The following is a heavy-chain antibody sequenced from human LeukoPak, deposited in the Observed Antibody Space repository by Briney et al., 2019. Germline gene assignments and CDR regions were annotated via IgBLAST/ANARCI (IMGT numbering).Heavy chain of an antibody. Sequence: GGSLRLSCAASGFTFDDYGMPWVRQAPGKGLEWVSAISWNSANTDYATSVKGRFTISRDNAKNSLYLQMSSLRPEDTAFYYXXXGAVGSRWFFFDHWGQGILVSVSS. V-gene: IGHV3-9*01. J-gene: IGHJ4*02. CDR3: XXGAVGSRWFFFDH. D-gene: IGHD3-10*01. CDR1: GFTFDDYG. CDR2: ISWNSANT.